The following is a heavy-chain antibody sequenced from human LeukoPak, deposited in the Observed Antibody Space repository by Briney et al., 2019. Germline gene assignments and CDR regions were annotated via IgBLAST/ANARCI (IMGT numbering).Heavy chain of an antibody. D-gene: IGHD3-10*01. CDR2: ISWNSGSI. CDR1: GFTFDDYA. J-gene: IGHJ6*02. Sequence: GGSLRLSCAASGFTFDDYAMHWVRQAPGKGLEWVSGISWNSGSIGYVDSVKGLFTISRDNAKNSLYLQMNSLRAEDTALYYCAKDTYYYGSGSYPPNYYCYGMDVWGQGTTVTVSS. V-gene: IGHV3-9*01. CDR3: AKDTYYYGSGSYPPNYYCYGMDV.